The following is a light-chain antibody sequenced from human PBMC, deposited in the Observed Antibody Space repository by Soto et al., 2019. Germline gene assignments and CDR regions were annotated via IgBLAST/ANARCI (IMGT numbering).Light chain of an antibody. V-gene: IGKV1-5*01. CDR2: DAS. CDR1: QSISSW. J-gene: IGKJ2*01. Sequence: DIQMTQSPSTLSASVGDRVTVACRASQSISSWLAWYQQKPGKAPKVMIYDASSLGSGVPSRFSGSGSETEFTLTISSVQTDKFVTYICQQYNTYPYTFGQGTRLEIK. CDR3: QQYNTYPYT.